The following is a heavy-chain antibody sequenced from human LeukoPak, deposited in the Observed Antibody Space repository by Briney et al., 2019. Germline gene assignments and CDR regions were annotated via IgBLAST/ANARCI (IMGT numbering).Heavy chain of an antibody. CDR1: GFTFSSYG. CDR3: AKGSTIFGVVIFDY. CDR2: IWYDGSNK. V-gene: IGHV3-33*06. D-gene: IGHD3-3*01. J-gene: IGHJ4*02. Sequence: GGSLRLSCAASGFTFSSYGMHWVRQAPGKGLEWVAVIWYDGSNKYYADSVKGRFTISRDNSKNTLYLQMNSLRAEDTAVYYCAKGSTIFGVVIFDYWGQGTLVTVSS.